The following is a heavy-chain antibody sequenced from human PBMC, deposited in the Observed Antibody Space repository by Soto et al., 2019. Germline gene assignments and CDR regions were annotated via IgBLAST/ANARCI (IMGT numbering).Heavy chain of an antibody. CDR3: ARARGINDYGDYVENYGMDV. CDR2: LYYSGST. D-gene: IGHD4-17*01. CDR1: GGSISSGDYY. V-gene: IGHV4-30-4*01. J-gene: IGHJ6*02. Sequence: QVQLQESGPGLVKPSQTLSLTCTVSGGSISSGDYYWSWIRQPPGKGLEWIGYLYYSGSTYYNPSLKSRVTISVDTSKNQFSLKLSSVTAADTAVYYCARARGINDYGDYVENYGMDVWGQGTTVTVSS.